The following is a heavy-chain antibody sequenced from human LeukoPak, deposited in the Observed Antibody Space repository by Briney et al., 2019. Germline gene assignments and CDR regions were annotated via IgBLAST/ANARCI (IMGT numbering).Heavy chain of an antibody. V-gene: IGHV3-74*01. CDR1: GFILYSHW. CDR2: INADGQSV. D-gene: IGHD6-19*01. CDR3: ARGTSSGWPDYLDY. Sequence: GGSLRLSCTASGFILYSHWMHWVRQVPGKGLVWLSRINADGQSVGYADSVRGRFTISRDNARNTVYLQTNSLRPEDTAVYYCARGTSSGWPDYLDYWGQGTLVSVSS. J-gene: IGHJ4*02.